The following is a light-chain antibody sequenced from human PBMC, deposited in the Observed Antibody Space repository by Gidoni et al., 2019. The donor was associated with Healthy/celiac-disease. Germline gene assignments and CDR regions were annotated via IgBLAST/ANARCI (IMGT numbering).Light chain of an antibody. CDR1: SSDVGGYNY. J-gene: IGLJ2*01. CDR2: DVS. Sequence: QSALTQPASVSGSPGQSITISCTGTSSDVGGYNYVSWYQQHPGKAPKLMIYDVSNRPSGVSNRFSGSKSGNTASPTISGLQAEDEADYYCSSYTSSSHVVFGGGTKLTVL. V-gene: IGLV2-14*03. CDR3: SSYTSSSHVV.